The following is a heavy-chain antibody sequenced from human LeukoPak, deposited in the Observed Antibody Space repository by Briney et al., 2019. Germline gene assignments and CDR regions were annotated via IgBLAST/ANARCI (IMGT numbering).Heavy chain of an antibody. D-gene: IGHD3-22*01. CDR2: ISVYNGNT. CDR1: GYTYTSYG. J-gene: IGHJ4*02. CDR3: ARDAQVRYDSTGYPDY. V-gene: IGHV1-18*01. Sequence: ASEKVSCKASGYTYTSYGISWVRQAAGQWLELMGWISVYNGNTNYAQKFQGRVTMTTDTSTSTAYMELRSLRSDDTAVYYCARDAQVRYDSTGYPDYWGQGTLVTVSS.